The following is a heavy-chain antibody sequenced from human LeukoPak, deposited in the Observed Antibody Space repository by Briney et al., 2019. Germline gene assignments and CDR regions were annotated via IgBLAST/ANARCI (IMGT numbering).Heavy chain of an antibody. J-gene: IGHJ6*02. CDR1: GYTLTTYG. V-gene: IGHV1-18*01. CDR2: ISGYNGNT. CDR3: ARDGIAAPGTGYFYYFGLDV. D-gene: IGHD6-13*01. Sequence: GASVKVSCKAFGYTLTTYGITWVRQAPGQGLEWMGWISGYNGNTNFAQKFQGGVTMTTDTSTSTAYMELRSLRSDDTAVYYCARDGIAAPGTGYFYYFGLDVWGQGTTVTVSS.